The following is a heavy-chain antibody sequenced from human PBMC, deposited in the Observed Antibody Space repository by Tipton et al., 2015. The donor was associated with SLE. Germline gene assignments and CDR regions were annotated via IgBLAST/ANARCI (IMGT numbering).Heavy chain of an antibody. J-gene: IGHJ4*02. Sequence: TLSLTCTVSGGSISSYYWSWIRQPPGKGLEWIGYIYTSGSTNYNPSLKSRVTISVDTSKNQFSLKLSPVTAADTAVYYCARLAARAPSYWGQGTLVTVSS. V-gene: IGHV4-59*07. CDR1: GGSISSYY. D-gene: IGHD6-19*01. CDR2: IYTSGST. CDR3: ARLAARAPSY.